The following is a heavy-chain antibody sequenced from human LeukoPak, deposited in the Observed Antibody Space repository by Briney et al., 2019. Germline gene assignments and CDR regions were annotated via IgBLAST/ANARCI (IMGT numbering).Heavy chain of an antibody. Sequence: PGGSLRLSCAASGFTFSRYGMHWVRQAPGKGLEWVAVISYDGNNKYYADSVKGRFTISRDNSKNTLYLQMNSLRPEDTAVFYCAKGLGVGYCGDGSCYVYSMDVWGQGTTVTVSS. D-gene: IGHD2-15*01. CDR3: AKGLGVGYCGDGSCYVYSMDV. CDR2: ISYDGNNK. J-gene: IGHJ6*02. CDR1: GFTFSRYG. V-gene: IGHV3-30*18.